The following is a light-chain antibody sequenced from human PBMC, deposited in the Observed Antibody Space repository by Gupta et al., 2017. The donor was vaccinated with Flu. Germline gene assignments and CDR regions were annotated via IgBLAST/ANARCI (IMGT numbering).Light chain of an antibody. V-gene: IGKV4-1*01. Sequence: IVLTQSPDSLAVSLGERATINCKSSQSVLHSSNDMNYLAWYQQKPGQPPKLLIYWASTRESGVPDRFNCSGSGTDFTLTIDSLQAEDVAVYYCQQYYSPPLTFGGGTKVEIK. CDR1: QSVLHSSNDMNY. J-gene: IGKJ4*01. CDR2: WAS. CDR3: QQYYSPPLT.